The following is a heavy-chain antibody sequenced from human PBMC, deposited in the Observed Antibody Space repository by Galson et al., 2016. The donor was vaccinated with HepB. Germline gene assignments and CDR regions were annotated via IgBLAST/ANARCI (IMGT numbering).Heavy chain of an antibody. Sequence: ETLSLTCTVSGSSISSSSYYWGWIRQPPGKGLEWIGSIYYSGSTYYNPLLKIQVTISVDTSKNQFSLNLSSVTAAATAVYSCARHSSYYGNFDYWGQGTLVTVPP. V-gene: IGHV4-39*01. CDR3: ARHSSYYGNFDY. CDR2: IYYSGST. J-gene: IGHJ4*02. D-gene: IGHD2-15*01. CDR1: GSSISSSSYY.